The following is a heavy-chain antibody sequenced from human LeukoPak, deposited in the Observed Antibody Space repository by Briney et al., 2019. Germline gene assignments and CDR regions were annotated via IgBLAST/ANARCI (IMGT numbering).Heavy chain of an antibody. CDR3: AELGITMIGGV. D-gene: IGHD3-10*02. Sequence: GGSLRLSCAASGFIFSRNNMNWVRQAPGKGLEWVSSISTSSSYIYFADSVKGRFTISRDNAKKSLYLQMNSLRAEDTAVYYCAELGITMIGGVWGKGTTVTISS. V-gene: IGHV3-21*01. J-gene: IGHJ6*04. CDR2: ISTSSSYI. CDR1: GFIFSRNN.